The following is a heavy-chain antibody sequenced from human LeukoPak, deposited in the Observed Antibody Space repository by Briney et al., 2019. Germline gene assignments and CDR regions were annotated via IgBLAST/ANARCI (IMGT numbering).Heavy chain of an antibody. V-gene: IGHV3-48*03. D-gene: IGHD4-17*01. CDR2: ISSSGSTI. Sequence: TGRSLRPSCAAAGSTHSGYEMNWVRQAPGKGLDWVSYISSSGSTIYYADSVKGRFTISRDNTKNSPYLQMNSLRAEDTSVYYCARDTNGDGWFDTWGQGTVVTVSS. J-gene: IGHJ5*02. CDR3: ARDTNGDGWFDT. CDR1: GSTHSGYE.